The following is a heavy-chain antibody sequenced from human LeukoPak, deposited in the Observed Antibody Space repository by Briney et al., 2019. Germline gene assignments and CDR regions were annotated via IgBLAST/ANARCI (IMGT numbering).Heavy chain of an antibody. CDR3: ARNVDYGFDI. V-gene: IGHV3-66*02. J-gene: IGHJ3*02. D-gene: IGHD5-12*01. CDR1: GFTVSSNY. Sequence: PGGSLRLSCAASGFTVSSNYMGWVRQAPGKGLEWVSVIYAGGGTYYADCVKGRFTISRDNSKNTLFLQMNSLRAEDTAVYSCARNVDYGFDIWGQGTMVTVSS. CDR2: IYAGGGT.